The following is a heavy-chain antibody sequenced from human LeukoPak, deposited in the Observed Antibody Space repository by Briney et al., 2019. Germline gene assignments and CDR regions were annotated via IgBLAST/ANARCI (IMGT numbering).Heavy chain of an antibody. V-gene: IGHV1-2*02. D-gene: IGHD3-10*01. CDR2: INPNSGGT. Sequence: ASVKVSCKASGYTFTGYYMHWVRQAPGQGLEWMGWINPNSGGTNYAQKFQGRVTMTRDTSISTAYMELSRLRSDDTAVYYCARMITMVRGVMDYWGQGTLVTVSS. J-gene: IGHJ4*02. CDR1: GYTFTGYY. CDR3: ARMITMVRGVMDY.